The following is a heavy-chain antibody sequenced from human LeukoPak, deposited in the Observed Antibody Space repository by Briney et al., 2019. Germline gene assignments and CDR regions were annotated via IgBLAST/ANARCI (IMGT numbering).Heavy chain of an antibody. J-gene: IGHJ6*02. D-gene: IGHD6-13*01. Sequence: GGSLRLSCAASGFTFSSYWMHWVRQAPGKGLVWVSRINSDGSSTSYADSVKGRFTISRDNAKNTLYLQMNSLRAEDTAVYYCARASSSWVKRRYYYGLDVWGQGTTVTVSS. CDR2: INSDGSST. CDR1: GFTFSSYW. V-gene: IGHV3-74*01. CDR3: ARASSSWVKRRYYYGLDV.